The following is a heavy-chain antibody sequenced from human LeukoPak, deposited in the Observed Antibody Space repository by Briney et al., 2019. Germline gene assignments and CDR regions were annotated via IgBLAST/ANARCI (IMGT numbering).Heavy chain of an antibody. CDR1: GGSFSSYY. Sequence: SETLSLTCAVYGGSFSSYYWSWIRQPPGKGLEWIGEINHSGSTNYNPSLKSRVTISVDTSKNQFSLKLSSVTAADTAVYYCARGSGSYYFWGQGTLVTLSS. CDR2: INHSGST. J-gene: IGHJ4*02. D-gene: IGHD3-10*01. V-gene: IGHV4-34*01. CDR3: ARGSGSYYF.